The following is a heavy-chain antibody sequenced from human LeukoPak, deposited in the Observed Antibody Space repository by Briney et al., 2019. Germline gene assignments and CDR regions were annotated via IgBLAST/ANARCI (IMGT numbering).Heavy chain of an antibody. V-gene: IGHV1-2*06. CDR3: ARDRDRMVRGVIGY. D-gene: IGHD3-10*01. Sequence: ASVKVSCKASGYTLTGYYMHWVRQAPGQGLEWMGRINPNSGGTNHAQKFQGRVTMTRDTSISTAYMELSRLRSDDTAVYYCARDRDRMVRGVIGYWGQGTLVTVSS. CDR1: GYTLTGYY. J-gene: IGHJ4*02. CDR2: INPNSGGT.